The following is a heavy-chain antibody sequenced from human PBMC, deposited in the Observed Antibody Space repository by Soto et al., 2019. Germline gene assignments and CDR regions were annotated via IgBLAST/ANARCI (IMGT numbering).Heavy chain of an antibody. D-gene: IGHD4-17*01. CDR2: LSNTGAGT. Sequence: GGSLRLSCAASGFTFSTYSMSWVRQAPGKGLEWVSALSNTGAGTYYADSVKGRFTISRDNSRSTLYLQMNSLRVEDSATYYCATALAVTLGAFDIWGQGSVVTF. CDR1: GFTFSTYS. J-gene: IGHJ3*02. CDR3: ATALAVTLGAFDI. V-gene: IGHV3-23*01.